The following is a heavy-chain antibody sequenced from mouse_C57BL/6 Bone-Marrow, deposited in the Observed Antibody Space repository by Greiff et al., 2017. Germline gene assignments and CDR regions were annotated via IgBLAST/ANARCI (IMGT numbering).Heavy chain of an antibody. CDR2: IWWDDAT. CDR3: ARIAYYGSSSTFDY. D-gene: IGHD1-1*01. J-gene: IGHJ2*01. CDR1: GFSLSAFGMG. V-gene: IGHV8-8*01. Sequence: QVQLKESGPGILQPSQTLSLTCSFSGFSLSAFGMGVGWIRPPSGKGLEWLAHIWWDDATYSNPALESRLTISKATSKTQLFLTIANVDTVETATYAGARIAYYGSSSTFDYWGQGTTLTVSS.